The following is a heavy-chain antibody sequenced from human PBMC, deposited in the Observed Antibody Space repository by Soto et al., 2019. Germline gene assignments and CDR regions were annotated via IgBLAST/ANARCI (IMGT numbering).Heavy chain of an antibody. CDR3: VHSSRLYSDPPNSPYYFDY. V-gene: IGHV2-5*02. Sequence: QITLKESGPTLVKPTQTLTLTCSLSGFSLGTSGVAVGWIRQPPGKALEWLALIYWDDDKRYSPSLKSRLTITRDTSKTQVFFIMTNMDPEDTATYYCVHSSRLYSDPPNSPYYFDYWGQGTLVTVSS. J-gene: IGHJ4*02. CDR1: GFSLGTSGVA. CDR2: IYWDDDK. D-gene: IGHD6-13*01.